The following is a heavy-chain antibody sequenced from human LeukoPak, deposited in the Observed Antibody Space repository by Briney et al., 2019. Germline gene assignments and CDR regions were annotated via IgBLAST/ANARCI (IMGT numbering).Heavy chain of an antibody. J-gene: IGHJ4*02. CDR3: AKAFKGIVVVPAAIPQAIDY. Sequence: GGSLRLSCAASGFTFSSYAMSWVRQAPGKGLEWVSAISGNGGSTYYADSVKGRFTISRDNSKNTLYLQMNSLRAEDTAVYYCAKAFKGIVVVPAAIPQAIDYWGQGTLVTVSS. D-gene: IGHD2-2*01. CDR2: ISGNGGST. CDR1: GFTFSSYA. V-gene: IGHV3-23*01.